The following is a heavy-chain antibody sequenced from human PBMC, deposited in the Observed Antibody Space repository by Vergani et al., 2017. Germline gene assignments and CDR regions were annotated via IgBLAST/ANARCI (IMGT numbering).Heavy chain of an antibody. CDR2: ISYDGSNK. V-gene: IGHV3-30*03. CDR1: GFTFSSYG. J-gene: IGHJ4*02. D-gene: IGHD3-22*01. Sequence: QVQLVESGGGVVQPGRSLRLSCAASGFTFSSYGMHWVRQAPGKGLEWVAVISYDGSNKYYADSVKGRFTISRDNSKNTLYLQMNSLRAEDTAVYYCARDMSGDDFSGYYDYWGQGTLVTVSS. CDR3: ARDMSGDDFSGYYDY.